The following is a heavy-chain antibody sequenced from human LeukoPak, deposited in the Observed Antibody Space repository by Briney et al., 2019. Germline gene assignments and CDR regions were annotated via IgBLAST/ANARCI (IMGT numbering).Heavy chain of an antibody. J-gene: IGHJ6*01. CDR2: IIPIFNTA. CDR3: ARDLTGHYGSGKWYYYAMDV. CDR1: GGTFSNYA. Sequence: GASVKVSCKASGGTFSNYAITWVRQAPGQGLEWMGGIIPIFNTANYARKLQGRVTITADESTSTVYMELSSLRSEDTAVYYCARDLTGHYGSGKWYYYAMDVWGQGTTVIVSS. V-gene: IGHV1-69*13. D-gene: IGHD3-10*01.